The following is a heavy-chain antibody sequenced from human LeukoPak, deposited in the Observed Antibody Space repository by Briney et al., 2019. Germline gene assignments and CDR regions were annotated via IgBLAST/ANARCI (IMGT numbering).Heavy chain of an antibody. CDR3: ARDSYRYYFDY. D-gene: IGHD2-2*01. CDR2: IYSGGST. Sequence: GGSLILSCAASGFTVSSNYMSWVRQAPGKGLEWVSVIYSGGSTFYAVSVKGRFTISRDNSKNTLYLQMNSLRAEDTAVYYCARDSYRYYFDYWGQGTLVTVSS. J-gene: IGHJ4*02. CDR1: GFTVSSNY. V-gene: IGHV3-66*01.